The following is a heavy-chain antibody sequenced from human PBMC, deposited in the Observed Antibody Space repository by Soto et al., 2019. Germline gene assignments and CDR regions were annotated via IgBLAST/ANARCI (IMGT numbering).Heavy chain of an antibody. V-gene: IGHV3-23*01. J-gene: IGHJ4*02. CDR2: IGGGGATT. CDR3: AKTAESDSARSLDY. Sequence: EVQLLESGGGSVQPGGSLRLSCAASGFTFTKYAMNWVRQAPGKGLEWVSVIGGGGATTYYADSVKGRFTISRDNSKNTLYLQMNSMRAEDTAVYYCAKTAESDSARSLDYWGQGTLVTVAS. D-gene: IGHD2-21*02. CDR1: GFTFTKYA.